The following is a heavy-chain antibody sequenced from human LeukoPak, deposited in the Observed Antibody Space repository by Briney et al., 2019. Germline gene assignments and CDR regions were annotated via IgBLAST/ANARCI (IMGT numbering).Heavy chain of an antibody. CDR1: GGSISSDTYY. Sequence: SETLSLTCTVSGGSISSDTYYWGWIRQPPGRGLEWIGSIYYSGNTYYNPSLKSRVTISVDTFKNQFSLKLSSVTAADTAVYYCARGPNPDSNLRRYYYYYMDVWGKGTTVTVSS. D-gene: IGHD4-11*01. J-gene: IGHJ6*03. CDR3: ARGPNPDSNLRRYYYYYMDV. V-gene: IGHV4-39*07. CDR2: IYYSGNT.